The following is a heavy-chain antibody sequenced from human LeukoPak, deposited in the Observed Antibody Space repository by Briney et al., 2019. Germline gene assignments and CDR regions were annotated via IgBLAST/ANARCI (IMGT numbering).Heavy chain of an antibody. D-gene: IGHD1-20*01. Sequence: GGSLRLSCAASGFTVSSNYMSWVRQAPGKGLEWGSVIYSGGSTYYADSVKGRFTISRDNSKNTLYLQMNSLRAEDTAVYYCARDSLFNWNDGAFDIWGQGTMVTVSS. CDR1: GFTVSSNY. CDR2: IYSGGST. J-gene: IGHJ3*02. V-gene: IGHV3-53*01. CDR3: ARDSLFNWNDGAFDI.